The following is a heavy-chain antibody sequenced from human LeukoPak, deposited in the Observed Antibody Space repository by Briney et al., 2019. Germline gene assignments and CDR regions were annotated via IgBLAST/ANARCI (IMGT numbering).Heavy chain of an antibody. CDR1: GFTVSSNY. CDR2: IYSGGST. D-gene: IGHD2-21*02. Sequence: GGSLRLSCAVSGFTVSSNYMSWVRQAPGKGLEWVSVIYSGGSTYYADSVKGRFTISRDNSKNTLYLQMNSLRAEDTAVYHCASLVTATGFDYWGQGTLVTVSS. V-gene: IGHV3-66*01. CDR3: ASLVTATGFDY. J-gene: IGHJ4*02.